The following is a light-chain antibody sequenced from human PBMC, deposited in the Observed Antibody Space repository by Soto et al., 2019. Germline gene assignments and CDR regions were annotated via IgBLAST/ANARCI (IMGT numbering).Light chain of an antibody. CDR3: SSYTASSTGV. CDR1: SSDVGGYKY. CDR2: EVS. J-gene: IGLJ3*02. V-gene: IGLV2-14*01. Sequence: QSALTQPASVSGSPGQSITISCTGTSSDVGGYKYVSWYQQHPGKAPKLIIYEVSDRPSGVSKRFSGSKSVNTASLTISGLQAEDEADYYCSSYTASSTGVFGGGTKVTVL.